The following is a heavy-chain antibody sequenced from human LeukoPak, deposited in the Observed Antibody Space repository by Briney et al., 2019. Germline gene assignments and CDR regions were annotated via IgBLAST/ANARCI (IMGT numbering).Heavy chain of an antibody. Sequence: ASVKVSCKASGYTFTGYYMHWVRQAPGQGLEWMGWINPNSGGTNYAQKFQGRVTMTRDTSISTAYMELSRLRSDDTAVYYCARGIDSATLYNWNDVLYAFDIWGQGTMVTVSS. CDR1: GYTFTGYY. V-gene: IGHV1-2*02. D-gene: IGHD1-1*01. CDR3: ARGIDSATLYNWNDVLYAFDI. CDR2: INPNSGGT. J-gene: IGHJ3*02.